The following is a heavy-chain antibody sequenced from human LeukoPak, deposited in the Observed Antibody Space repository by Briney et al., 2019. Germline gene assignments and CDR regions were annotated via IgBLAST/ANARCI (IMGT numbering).Heavy chain of an antibody. CDR2: ISAYNGNT. D-gene: IGHD3-3*01. Sequence: ASVKVSCKASGYTFTSYGISWVRQAPGQGLEWMGWISAYNGNTNYAQKLQGRVTMTTDTSTSTAYMELRSLRSDDTAVYYCARHMREFWSRRQPGDAFDIWGQGTMVTVSS. CDR3: ARHMREFWSRRQPGDAFDI. V-gene: IGHV1-18*01. J-gene: IGHJ3*02. CDR1: GYTFTSYG.